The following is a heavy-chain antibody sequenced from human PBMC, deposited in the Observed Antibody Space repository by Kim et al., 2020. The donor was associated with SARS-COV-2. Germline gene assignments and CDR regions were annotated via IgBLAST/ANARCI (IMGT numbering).Heavy chain of an antibody. CDR1: GFTFSSYS. Sequence: GGSLRLSCAASGFTFSSYSMNWVRQAPGKGLEWVSSISSSSSYIYYADSVKGRFTISRDNAKNSLYLQMNSLRAEDTAVYYCARGRYSEYYYYYGMDVWGQGTTVTVSS. V-gene: IGHV3-21*04. D-gene: IGHD5-18*01. J-gene: IGHJ6*02. CDR3: ARGRYSEYYYYYGMDV. CDR2: ISSSSSYI.